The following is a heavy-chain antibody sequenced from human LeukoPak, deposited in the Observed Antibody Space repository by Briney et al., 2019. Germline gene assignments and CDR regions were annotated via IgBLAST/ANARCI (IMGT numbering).Heavy chain of an antibody. Sequence: ASVKVSCKASGYTFTGYYMHWVRQAPGQGLEWMGRINPNSGGTNSAQNFQGRVTMTRDTSISTAYMELSRLRSDGTAVYYCARDIVVVPAPISTLGGMDVWGQGTTVTVSS. CDR3: ARDIVVVPAPISTLGGMDV. CDR2: INPNSGGT. D-gene: IGHD2-2*02. V-gene: IGHV1-2*06. J-gene: IGHJ6*02. CDR1: GYTFTGYY.